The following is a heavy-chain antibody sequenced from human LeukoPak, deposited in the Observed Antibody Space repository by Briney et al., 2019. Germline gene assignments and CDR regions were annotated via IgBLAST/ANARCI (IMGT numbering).Heavy chain of an antibody. Sequence: GGSLRLSCAASGFTFSSYSMNWVRQAPGKGLEWVSYISRSSSTIYYADSVKGRFTISRDNAKNSLYLQMNSLRVEDTAVYYCAGTLGYCTNGVCPNGPYWYFDLWGRGTLVTVSS. J-gene: IGHJ2*01. CDR3: AGTLGYCTNGVCPNGPYWYFDL. CDR1: GFTFSSYS. D-gene: IGHD2-8*01. CDR2: ISRSSSTI. V-gene: IGHV3-48*01.